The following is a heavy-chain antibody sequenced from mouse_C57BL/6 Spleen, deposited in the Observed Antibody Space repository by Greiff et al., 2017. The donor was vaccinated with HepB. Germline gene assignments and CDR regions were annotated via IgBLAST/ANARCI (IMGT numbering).Heavy chain of an antibody. J-gene: IGHJ2*01. V-gene: IGHV1-15*01. CDR1: GYTFTDYE. D-gene: IGHD1-1*01. CDR3: TYYYGSSYLDY. CDR2: IDPETGGT. Sequence: VQLQESGAELVRPGASVTLSCKASGYTFTDYEMHWVKQTPVHGLEWIGAIDPETGGTAYNQKFKGKAILTADKSSSTAYMELRSLTSEDSAVYYCTYYYGSSYLDYWGQGTTLTVSS.